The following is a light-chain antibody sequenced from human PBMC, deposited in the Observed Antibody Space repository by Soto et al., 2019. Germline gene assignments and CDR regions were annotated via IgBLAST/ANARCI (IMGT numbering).Light chain of an antibody. V-gene: IGKV3-15*01. CDR3: QQYKNWPPLT. J-gene: IGKJ4*01. Sequence: IVMTQSPATLSVCPGERATLSSRARQSVSSNLAWYQQKPGQAPRLLIYGAATRATGIPVRFSGSGSGTEFTLTISSLQSEDFAVYYCQQYKNWPPLTFGGGTKVEIK. CDR2: GAA. CDR1: QSVSSN.